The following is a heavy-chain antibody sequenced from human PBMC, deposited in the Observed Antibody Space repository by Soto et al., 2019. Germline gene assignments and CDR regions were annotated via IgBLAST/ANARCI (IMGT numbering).Heavy chain of an antibody. J-gene: IGHJ4*02. CDR3: AGSAQQLGLYYFDY. Sequence: QVQLVQSGAEVKKPGASVKVSCKASGYTFTSYGISWVRQAPGQGLEWMGWISAYNGNTNYAQKLQGRVTMTTDTSTSTAYMGLRGLRSDDTAVYYWAGSAQQLGLYYFDYWGQGTLVTVSS. CDR2: ISAYNGNT. D-gene: IGHD6-13*01. CDR1: GYTFTSYG. V-gene: IGHV1-18*01.